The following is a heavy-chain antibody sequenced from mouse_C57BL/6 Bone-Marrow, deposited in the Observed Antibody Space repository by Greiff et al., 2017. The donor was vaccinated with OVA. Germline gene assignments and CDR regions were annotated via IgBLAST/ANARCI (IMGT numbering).Heavy chain of an antibody. J-gene: IGHJ3*01. Sequence: QVQLQQPGAELVMPGASVKLSCKASGYTFTSYWMHWVKQRPGQGLEWIGEIDPSDSYTNYNQKFKGKSTLTVDKSSSTAYMQLSSLTSEDSAVYYCARTAYYSNGAWFAYWGQGTLVTVSA. CDR2: IDPSDSYT. D-gene: IGHD2-5*01. V-gene: IGHV1-69*01. CDR1: GYTFTSYW. CDR3: ARTAYYSNGAWFAY.